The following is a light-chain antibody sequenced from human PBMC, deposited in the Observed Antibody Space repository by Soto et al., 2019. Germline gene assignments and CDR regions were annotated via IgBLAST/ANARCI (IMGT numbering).Light chain of an antibody. V-gene: IGLV1-40*01. CDR3: QSYDSSLSVSYV. CDR1: ISNIGAGYD. J-gene: IGLJ1*01. Sequence: QSLLTQPPSLSGAPGQRVTISCTGSISNIGAGYDVHWYQQLPGTAPKLLIYGNSNRPSGVPDRFSGSKSGTSASLAITGLQAEDEADYYCQSYDSSLSVSYVFGTGTKVTVL. CDR2: GNS.